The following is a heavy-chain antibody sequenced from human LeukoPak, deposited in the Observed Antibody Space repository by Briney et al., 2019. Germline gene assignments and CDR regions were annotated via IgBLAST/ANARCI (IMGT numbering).Heavy chain of an antibody. CDR3: ARGTAGTGRFDY. Sequence: GGSLRLSCAASGFTVSSNYMSWVRQAPGKGLEWVSVMYSGGSTYYADSVKGRFTISRDNSKNTLYLQMNSLRAEDAALYYCARGTAGTGRFDYWGQGTLVTVSS. V-gene: IGHV3-66*01. D-gene: IGHD6-13*01. CDR1: GFTVSSNY. CDR2: MYSGGST. J-gene: IGHJ4*02.